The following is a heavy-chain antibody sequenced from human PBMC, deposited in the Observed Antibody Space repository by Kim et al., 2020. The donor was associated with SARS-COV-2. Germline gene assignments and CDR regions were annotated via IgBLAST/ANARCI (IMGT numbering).Heavy chain of an antibody. D-gene: IGHD2-21*01. Sequence: SETLSLTCAVYGGSFSGYYWSWIRQPPGKGLEWIGEINHSGSTNYNPSLKSRVTISVDTSKNQFSLKLSSVTAADTAVYYCARWQEGGDSFGYWGQVTL. V-gene: IGHV4-34*01. J-gene: IGHJ4*02. CDR1: GGSFSGYY. CDR2: INHSGST. CDR3: ARWQEGGDSFGY.